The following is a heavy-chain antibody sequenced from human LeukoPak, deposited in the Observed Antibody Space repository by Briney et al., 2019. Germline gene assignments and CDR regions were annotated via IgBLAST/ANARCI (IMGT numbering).Heavy chain of an antibody. CDR2: IYSGGST. V-gene: IGHV3-53*01. Sequence: GGSLRLSCAASGFTVSSNYMSWVRQAPGKGLEWVSVIYSGGSTYYADSVKGRFTISRDNSKNTLYLQMNSLRAEDTAVYYCAREIYYYGSGSLSPISYGMDVWGQGTTVTVSS. CDR3: AREIYYYGSGSLSPISYGMDV. CDR1: GFTVSSNY. D-gene: IGHD3-10*01. J-gene: IGHJ6*02.